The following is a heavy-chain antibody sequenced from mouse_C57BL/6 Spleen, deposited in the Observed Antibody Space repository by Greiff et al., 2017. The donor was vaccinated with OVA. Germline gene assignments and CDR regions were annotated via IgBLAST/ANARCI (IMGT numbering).Heavy chain of an antibody. Sequence: EVQLQESVAELVRPGASVKLSCTASGFNIKNTYMHWVKQRPEQGLEWIGRMEPANGNTKNAPKFQGKATITADTSSNTAYLQLSRLTSEDSAISYCARTGGLLRGNFDDWGTGTTVTVSS. J-gene: IGHJ1*03. CDR1: GFNIKNTY. V-gene: IGHV14-3*01. CDR2: MEPANGNT. D-gene: IGHD1-1*01. CDR3: ARTGGLLRGNFDD.